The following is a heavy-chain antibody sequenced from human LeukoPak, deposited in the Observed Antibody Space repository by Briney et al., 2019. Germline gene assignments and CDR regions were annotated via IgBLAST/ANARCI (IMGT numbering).Heavy chain of an antibody. CDR1: GLTFRNAG. CDR2: IKSKADGGTA. J-gene: IGHJ4*02. Sequence: PGESLRLSCAASGLTFRNAGMSWVRQAPGKGLEWVGRIKSKADGGTADYAAPVKGRFTISRDDSKNTVFLQMNSLKIEDTGVHYCTTEVREGWFGDGLSWGQGTLVTVS. D-gene: IGHD3-10*01. V-gene: IGHV3-15*01. CDR3: TTEVREGWFGDGLS.